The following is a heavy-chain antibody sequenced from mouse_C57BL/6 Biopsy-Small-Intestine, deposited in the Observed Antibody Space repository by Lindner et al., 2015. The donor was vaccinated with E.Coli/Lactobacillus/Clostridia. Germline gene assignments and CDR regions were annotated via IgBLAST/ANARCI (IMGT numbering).Heavy chain of an antibody. V-gene: IGHV1-81*01. Sequence: VQLQESGAELARPGASVKLSCKASGYTFTRYGISWVKQRTGQGLGWIGEIYPRSGNTYYNEKFKGKATLTADKSSSTAYMELCSLTSEDSAVYFCARGDSNYEDYFDYWGQGTTLTVSS. J-gene: IGHJ2*01. CDR2: IYPRSGNT. D-gene: IGHD2-5*01. CDR1: GYTFTRYG. CDR3: ARGDSNYEDYFDY.